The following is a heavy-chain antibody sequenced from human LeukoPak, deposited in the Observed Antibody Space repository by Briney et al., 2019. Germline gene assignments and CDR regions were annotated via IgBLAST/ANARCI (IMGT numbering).Heavy chain of an antibody. Sequence: GGSLSLTCTVSGAFFSRYDMTWVRQCPEKGLEWIGGISGGGGYTYHADYMKGLLTSSRDNSDKSLYLQMISLRAEDTAVYSCAKESRAPVTSCFDYWGQGTLVTVSS. CDR1: GAFFSRYD. V-gene: IGHV3-23*01. D-gene: IGHD2-2*01. CDR3: AKESRAPVTSCFDY. J-gene: IGHJ4*02. CDR2: ISGGGGYT.